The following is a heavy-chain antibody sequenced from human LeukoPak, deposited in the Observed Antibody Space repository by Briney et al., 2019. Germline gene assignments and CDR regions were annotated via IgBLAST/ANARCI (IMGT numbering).Heavy chain of an antibody. V-gene: IGHV1-8*01. CDR1: GYTFTSYD. CDR3: ARSMIRGVTYYFDF. D-gene: IGHD3-10*01. J-gene: IGHJ4*02. Sequence: ASVKVSCKASGYTFTSYDINWVRQATGQGLEWMGWMNPNSGNTGYAQKFQGGVTMTRDTSTSTVYMELSSLRSEDTAVHYCARSMIRGVTYYFDFWGQGTLVTVSS. CDR2: MNPNSGNT.